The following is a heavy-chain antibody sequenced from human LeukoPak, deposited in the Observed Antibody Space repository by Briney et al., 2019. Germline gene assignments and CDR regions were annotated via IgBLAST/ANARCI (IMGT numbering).Heavy chain of an antibody. CDR2: ISSSSSTI. Sequence: GGSLRLSCAASGFTFSSYSMNWVRQAPGKGLEWVSYISSSSSTIYYADSVKGRFTISRDNAKNSLYLQMNSLRAEDTAVYYCARALRITMVRGVNAYWGQGTLVTVSS. J-gene: IGHJ4*02. CDR1: GFTFSSYS. D-gene: IGHD3-10*01. V-gene: IGHV3-48*04. CDR3: ARALRITMVRGVNAY.